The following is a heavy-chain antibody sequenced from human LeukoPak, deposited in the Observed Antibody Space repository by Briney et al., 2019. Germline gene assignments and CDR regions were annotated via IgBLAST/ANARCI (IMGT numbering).Heavy chain of an antibody. Sequence: ASVKVSCKASGYTFTSYGISWVRQAPGQGLEWMGWISAYNGNTNYAQKLQGRVTMTTDTSASTAYMELRSLRSDDTAVYYCARHRGGHYDTLTGYYSGEFFDYWGQGTLVTVSS. CDR3: ARHRGGHYDTLTGYYSGEFFDY. J-gene: IGHJ4*02. D-gene: IGHD3-9*01. V-gene: IGHV1-18*01. CDR2: ISAYNGNT. CDR1: GYTFTSYG.